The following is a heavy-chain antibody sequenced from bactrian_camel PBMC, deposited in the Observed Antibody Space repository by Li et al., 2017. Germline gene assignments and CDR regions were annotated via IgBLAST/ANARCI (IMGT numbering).Heavy chain of an antibody. CDR2: IDSGGTRT. Sequence: VQLVESGGGLVQPGGSLRLSCAASGFPLSSSDMSWVRQAPEKGLEWVSGIDSGGTRTYYADSVKGRFTISKDSAKNTLYLQMNSLKTEDTAVHYCATEAGQLARKKTSQGTQVTVS. CDR1: GFPLSSSD. D-gene: IGHD6*01. V-gene: IGHV3S40*01. J-gene: IGHJ4*01.